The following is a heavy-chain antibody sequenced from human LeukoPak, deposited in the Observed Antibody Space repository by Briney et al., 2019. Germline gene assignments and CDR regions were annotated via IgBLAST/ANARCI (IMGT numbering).Heavy chain of an antibody. V-gene: IGHV1-18*01. Sequence: ASVKVSCKASGYTFTSYGISWVRQAPGQGLEWMGWISAYNGNTNYAQKLQGRVTMTRDTSTSTVYMELSSLRSEDTAVYYCARERIAAAGAPFDYWGQGTLVTVSS. J-gene: IGHJ4*02. CDR3: ARERIAAAGAPFDY. D-gene: IGHD6-13*01. CDR1: GYTFTSYG. CDR2: ISAYNGNT.